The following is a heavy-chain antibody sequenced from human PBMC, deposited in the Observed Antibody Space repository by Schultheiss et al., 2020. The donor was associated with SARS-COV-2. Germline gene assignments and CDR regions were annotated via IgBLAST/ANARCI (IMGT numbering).Heavy chain of an antibody. CDR2: ITASGEST. V-gene: IGHV3-23*01. D-gene: IGHD6-6*01. CDR3: AKDWGGSSPYYFDY. CDR1: GFTFSSYA. J-gene: IGHJ4*02. Sequence: GGSLRLSCAASGFTFSSYAMSWVRQAPGKGLEWVSGITASGESTHYADSVKGRFTISRDNSKNTLYLQMNSLRAEDTAVYYCAKDWGGSSPYYFDYWGQGTLVTVSS.